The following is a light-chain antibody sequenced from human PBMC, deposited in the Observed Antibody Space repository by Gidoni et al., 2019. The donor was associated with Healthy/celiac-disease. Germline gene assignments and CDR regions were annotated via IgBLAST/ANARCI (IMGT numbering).Light chain of an antibody. V-gene: IGKV1-39*01. J-gene: IGKJ5*01. CDR3: QQSYSTPIT. CDR2: AAA. CDR1: QSILSY. Sequence: DIPMTQSPSSLSASVGERVTITCRASQSILSYLNWYLQKPGKAPKLLIYAAASLQSGVPSRFSGSGSGTDFTLTISSLQPEDFATYYCQQSYSTPITFGQGTRLEIK.